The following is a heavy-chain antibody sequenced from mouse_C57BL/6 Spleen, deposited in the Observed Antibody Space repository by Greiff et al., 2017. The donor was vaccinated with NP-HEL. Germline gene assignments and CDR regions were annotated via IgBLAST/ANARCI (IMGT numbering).Heavy chain of an antibody. Sequence: QVQLQQSGPELVKPGASVKISCKASGYAFSSSWMNWVKQRPGTGLEWIGRIYPGDGDTNYNGKFKGKATLTADKSSSTAYMQLSSLTSEDSAVYFCADYDPYYYAMDYWGQGTSVTVSS. V-gene: IGHV1-82*01. D-gene: IGHD2-4*01. J-gene: IGHJ4*01. CDR1: GYAFSSSW. CDR3: ADYDPYYYAMDY. CDR2: IYPGDGDT.